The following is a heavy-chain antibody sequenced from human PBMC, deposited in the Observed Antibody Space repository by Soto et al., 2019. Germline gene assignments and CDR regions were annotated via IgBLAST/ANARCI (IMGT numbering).Heavy chain of an antibody. CDR1: GGSINSETNY. J-gene: IGHJ4*02. Sequence: SETLSLTCSVSGGSINSETNYLSWLRQTPSGGLEWAGYVYYSWSNLYNPSGKRRVAILIDTSKNECSRSLSSVVAADTAIYYCVREIVDSFDSSGYPDHWGQGTLVT. CDR2: VYYSWSN. D-gene: IGHD3-22*01. V-gene: IGHV4-30-4*01. CDR3: VREIVDSFDSSGYPDH.